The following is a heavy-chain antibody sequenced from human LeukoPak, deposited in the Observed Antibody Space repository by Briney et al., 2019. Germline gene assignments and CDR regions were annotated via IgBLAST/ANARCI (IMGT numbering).Heavy chain of an antibody. J-gene: IGHJ1*01. D-gene: IGHD5-18*01. V-gene: IGHV3-23*01. CDR3: ARDSGYSYGPEYFQH. CDR1: GFTFSSYG. Sequence: GGSLRLSCAASGFTFSSYGMSWVRQAPGKGLEWVSAVSGSGGSTYYADSVKGRFTISRDNAKNSLYLQMNSLRAEDTAVYYCARDSGYSYGPEYFQHWGQGTLVTVSS. CDR2: VSGSGGST.